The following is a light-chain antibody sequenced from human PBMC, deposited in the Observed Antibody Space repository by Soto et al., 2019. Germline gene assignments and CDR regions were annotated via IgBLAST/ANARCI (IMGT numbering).Light chain of an antibody. Sequence: QSVLTHPRSVSWSPGQSVTTSCTGTSSDVGGYNYVSWYQEQPGKAPKLMIYDVSKRPSGVPDRFSGSKSGNTASLTISGLQAEDEADYYCCSYAGSYSYVFGTGTKVTVL. CDR1: SSDVGGYNY. CDR3: CSYAGSYSYV. J-gene: IGLJ1*01. V-gene: IGLV2-11*01. CDR2: DVS.